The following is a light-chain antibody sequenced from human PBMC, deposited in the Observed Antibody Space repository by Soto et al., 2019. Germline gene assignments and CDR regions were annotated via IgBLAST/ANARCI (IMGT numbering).Light chain of an antibody. Sequence: AIRMTQSPSSFSASTGDRVTIPCRASQGVSSYLAWYQQKPGIAPKRLLYAASTVQTGVPARFRGSGSGTDLTLTLRCLQSEGFAPYCCQQYYSYPLTFGGGTKVELK. CDR2: AAS. CDR3: QQYYSYPLT. V-gene: IGKV1-8*01. J-gene: IGKJ4*02. CDR1: QGVSSY.